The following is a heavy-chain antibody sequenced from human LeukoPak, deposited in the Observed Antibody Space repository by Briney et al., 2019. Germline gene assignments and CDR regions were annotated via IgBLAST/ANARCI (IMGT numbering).Heavy chain of an antibody. CDR2: ISSSGSTI. CDR3: ARDAVVAATYYYYYMDV. Sequence: AGSLRLSCAASGFTFSSYEMNWVRQAPGKGLEWVSYISSSGSTIYYADSVKGRFTISRDNAKNSLYLQMNSLRAEDTAVYYCARDAVVAATYYYYYMDVWGKGTTVTISS. CDR1: GFTFSSYE. V-gene: IGHV3-48*03. J-gene: IGHJ6*03. D-gene: IGHD2-15*01.